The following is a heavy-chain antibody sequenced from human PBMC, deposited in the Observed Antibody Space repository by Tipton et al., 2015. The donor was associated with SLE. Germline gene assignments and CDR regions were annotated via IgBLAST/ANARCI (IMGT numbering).Heavy chain of an antibody. D-gene: IGHD5-12*01. V-gene: IGHV4-39*07. CDR3: LAGYNYWYVMDV. J-gene: IGHJ6*02. CDR1: GGSVSSGSYY. Sequence: TLSLTCTVSGGSVSSGSYYWGWIRQPPGKGLEWIGSIYYSGSTYYNPSLKSRVTISVDTSKNQFSLKLSSVTAADTAVYYCLAGYNYWYVMDVWGQGTTVTVSS. CDR2: IYYSGST.